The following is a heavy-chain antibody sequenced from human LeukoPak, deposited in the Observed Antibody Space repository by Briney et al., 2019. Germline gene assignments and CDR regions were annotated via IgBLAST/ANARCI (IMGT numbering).Heavy chain of an antibody. Sequence: SETLSLTCTVSGGSISSYYWSWIRQPAGKGLEWIGRIYTSGSTNYNPSLKSRVTISVDTSKNQFSLKLSSVTAADTAVYYCARHFPEGLYYDFWSGYFYYFDYWGQGTLVTVSS. V-gene: IGHV4-4*07. CDR2: IYTSGST. D-gene: IGHD3-3*01. CDR3: ARHFPEGLYYDFWSGYFYYFDY. J-gene: IGHJ4*02. CDR1: GGSISSYY.